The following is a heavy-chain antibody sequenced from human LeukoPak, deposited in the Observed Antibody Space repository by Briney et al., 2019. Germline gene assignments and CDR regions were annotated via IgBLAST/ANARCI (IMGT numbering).Heavy chain of an antibody. CDR2: ISYDGSNK. J-gene: IGHJ4*02. D-gene: IGHD3-22*01. Sequence: GGSLRLSCAASGFTFSSYAMHWVRQAPGKGLEWVAVISYDGSNKYYADSVKGRFTISRDNSKNTLYLQMNSLGAEDTAVYYCARDGGYYYDSSGYYSFWGQGTLVTVSS. CDR3: ARDGGYYYDSSGYYSF. V-gene: IGHV3-30*04. CDR1: GFTFSSYA.